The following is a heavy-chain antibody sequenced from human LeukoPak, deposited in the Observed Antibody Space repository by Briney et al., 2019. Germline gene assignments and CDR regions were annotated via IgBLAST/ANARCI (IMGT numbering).Heavy chain of an antibody. V-gene: IGHV4-59*12. CDR3: ASQGRGAYCGGECYPAEAFDI. CDR1: GGSINSCY. D-gene: IGHD2-21*01. CDR2: LYPSGST. J-gene: IGHJ3*02. Sequence: PSESLSLTCSVSGGSINSCYWSWIRQPPGKGLEWIGLLYPSGSTNYNPSLKSRVTISLDTSNNQFSLQVSPVTDADTAVYYCASQGRGAYCGGECYPAEAFDIWAEGTMVSV.